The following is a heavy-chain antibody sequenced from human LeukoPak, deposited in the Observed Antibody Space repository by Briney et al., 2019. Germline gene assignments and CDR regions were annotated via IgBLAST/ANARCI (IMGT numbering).Heavy chain of an antibody. D-gene: IGHD2-15*01. CDR1: GYTFTGYY. J-gene: IGHJ1*01. CDR3: ARSLRNYCSGGSCLFFQH. V-gene: IGHV1-2*02. Sequence: ASVKVSCKASGYTFTGYYMHWVRQAPGQGLEWMGWINPNSGGTNYAQKFQGRVTMTRDTSISTAYMELSRLRSDDTAVYYCARSLRNYCSGGSCLFFQHWGQGTLVTVSS. CDR2: INPNSGGT.